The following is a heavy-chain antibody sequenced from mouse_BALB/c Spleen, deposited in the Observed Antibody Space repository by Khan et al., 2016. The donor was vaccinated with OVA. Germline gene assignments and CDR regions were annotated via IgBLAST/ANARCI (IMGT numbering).Heavy chain of an antibody. CDR1: GFSLSDYG. CDR2: IWGGGST. J-gene: IGHJ4*01. CDR3: AKGVWSYYYTMDY. V-gene: IGHV2-6-5*01. Sequence: QMQLEESGPGLVAPSQNLSITCTVSGFSLSDYGVSWIRQPPGKGLEWLGVIWGGGSTYYNSALKSRLSISKDNSKSQVFLKMSSRQSDDTAMFYCAKGVWSYYYTMDYWGQGTSVTVSS.